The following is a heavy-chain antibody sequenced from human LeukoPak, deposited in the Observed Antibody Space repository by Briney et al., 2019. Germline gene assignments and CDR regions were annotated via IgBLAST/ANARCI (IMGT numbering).Heavy chain of an antibody. Sequence: SETLSLTCAVYGGSFSGYYWSWIRQPPGKGLKWMGEINHRGSTNYNPSLKSRVTISVDTSKNQFSLKLSSVTAADTAVYYCARGLRVRGVIRSWGMDVWGQGTTVTVAS. CDR3: ARGLRVRGVIRSWGMDV. V-gene: IGHV4-34*01. J-gene: IGHJ6*02. CDR1: GGSFSGYY. CDR2: INHRGST. D-gene: IGHD3-10*01.